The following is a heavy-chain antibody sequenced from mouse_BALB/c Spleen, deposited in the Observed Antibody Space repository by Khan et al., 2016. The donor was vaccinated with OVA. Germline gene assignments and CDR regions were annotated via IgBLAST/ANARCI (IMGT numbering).Heavy chain of an antibody. J-gene: IGHJ3*01. CDR3: AIHLTGTFAY. CDR1: GFTFSSYS. V-gene: IGHV5-6*01. D-gene: IGHD4-1*01. CDR2: ISSGGDYT. Sequence: EVQLVESGGDLVKPGGSLKLSCAASGFTFSSYSMSWVRQTPDKRLEWVATISSGGDYTSYPDNVKGRFTISIDNAKNTLYLQMSSLKSEDTAMYYCAIHLTGTFAYWRQGTMVTVSA.